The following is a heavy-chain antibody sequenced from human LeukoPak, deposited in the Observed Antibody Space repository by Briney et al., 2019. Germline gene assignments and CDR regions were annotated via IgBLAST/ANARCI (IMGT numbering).Heavy chain of an antibody. J-gene: IGHJ4*02. CDR2: ISPGGEIP. Sequence: PGRSLRLSCAASGFTFRIYGMNWVRQAPGKGLEWVSGISPGGEIPYYADSVKGRFTISRDNSKDTVSLQMHSLRAGDTATYYCAKDDGWLHYYHWGQGTLVTVSS. D-gene: IGHD3-10*01. CDR3: AKDDGWLHYYH. CDR1: GFTFRIYG. V-gene: IGHV3-23*01.